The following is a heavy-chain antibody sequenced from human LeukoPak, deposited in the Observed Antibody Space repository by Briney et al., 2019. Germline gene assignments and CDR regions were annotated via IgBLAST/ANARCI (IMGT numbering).Heavy chain of an antibody. CDR2: IYYSGST. D-gene: IGHD1-26*01. Sequence: KPSETLSLTCSVSGDSISTSSYYWGWIRQPPGKGLEWIGTIYYSGSTNYNPSLRSRVTISVDTSKNQFSLKLSSVTAADTAVYYCARVVGATIDYWGQGTLVTVSS. CDR1: GDSISTSSYY. J-gene: IGHJ4*02. CDR3: ARVVGATIDY. V-gene: IGHV4-39*07.